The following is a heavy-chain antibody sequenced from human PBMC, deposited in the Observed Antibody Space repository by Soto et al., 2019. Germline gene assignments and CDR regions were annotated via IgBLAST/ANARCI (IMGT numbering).Heavy chain of an antibody. CDR3: ARGRGYCSDSRCYDFDY. D-gene: IGHD2-15*01. V-gene: IGHV5-51*01. Sequence: PGESLKISCKASGYRFTNYWIVWVRQMPGKGLEWMGIIFPGDSDTRYSPSFQGHVTISADKSVSTAYVQWSSLKASDTAMYYCARGRGYCSDSRCYDFDYWGQGTLVTVSS. CDR2: IFPGDSDT. CDR1: GYRFTNYW. J-gene: IGHJ4*02.